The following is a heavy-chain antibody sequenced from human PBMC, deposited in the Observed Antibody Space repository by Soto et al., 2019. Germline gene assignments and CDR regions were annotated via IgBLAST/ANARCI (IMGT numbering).Heavy chain of an antibody. CDR3: AKVRLTDYLRYAPHL. Sequence: EVQLLESGGGLVQPGGSLRLAWAASGFTFNNYAMNWVRQAPGRGLEGVSIISPNGDSTYYADSVKGRFTISRDNSQNTVFLQMNSLRAEDTAIYFCAKVRLTDYLRYAPHLWGQGTLVTVSS. CDR1: GFTFNNYA. D-gene: IGHD2-8*01. CDR2: ISPNGDST. V-gene: IGHV3-23*01. J-gene: IGHJ3*01.